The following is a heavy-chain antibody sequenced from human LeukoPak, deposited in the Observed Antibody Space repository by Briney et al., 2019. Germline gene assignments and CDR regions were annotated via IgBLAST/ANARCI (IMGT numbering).Heavy chain of an antibody. CDR2: ISSSNSYI. V-gene: IGHV3-21*01. CDR3: ARSSQGDSSGYWWDY. J-gene: IGHJ4*02. Sequence: GGSLRLSCAASGFTFSSYTMNWVRQAPGKGLEWGSSISSSNSYIYYADSVKGRFTISRDNAKNSLYLQMNSLRAEDTAVYYCARSSQGDSSGYWWDYWGQGTLVTVSS. D-gene: IGHD3-22*01. CDR1: GFTFSSYT.